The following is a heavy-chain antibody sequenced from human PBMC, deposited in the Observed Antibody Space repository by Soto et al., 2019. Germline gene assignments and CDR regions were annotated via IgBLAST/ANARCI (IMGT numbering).Heavy chain of an antibody. Sequence: GESLKISFKGSGYSFTNYWIAWVRQMPGKGLEWMGNIYPGDSDTRYSPSFRGQVSISADKSIGTAYLQWSSLQASDTAIYYCARTRGYSYGFLPPDFDYWGQGTLVTVSS. CDR3: ARTRGYSYGFLPPDFDY. CDR2: IYPGDSDT. CDR1: GYSFTNYW. D-gene: IGHD5-18*01. V-gene: IGHV5-51*01. J-gene: IGHJ4*02.